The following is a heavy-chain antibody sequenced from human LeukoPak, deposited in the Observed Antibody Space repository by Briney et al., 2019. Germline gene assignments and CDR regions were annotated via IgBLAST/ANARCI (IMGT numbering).Heavy chain of an antibody. CDR3: ARDRAGYYFDY. CDR1: GFTFSSYS. V-gene: IGHV3-53*01. J-gene: IGHJ4*02. Sequence: GGSLRLSCAAYGFTFSSYSMNWVRQAPGKGLEWVSVIYTGGYTYYADSVKGRFTISRDNSKNALYLQMNGLRAEDTAVYYCARDRAGYYFDYWGQGTLVTVSS. D-gene: IGHD2-15*01. CDR2: IYTGGYT.